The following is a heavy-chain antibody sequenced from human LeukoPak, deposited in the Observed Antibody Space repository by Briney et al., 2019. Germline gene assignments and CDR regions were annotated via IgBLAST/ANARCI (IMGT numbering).Heavy chain of an antibody. J-gene: IGHJ5*02. CDR3: ARAKWAVAGSYNWFDP. V-gene: IGHV1-69*02. Sequence: SVKVSCKASGGTFSSYTISWVRQAPGQGLEWMGRIIPILGIANYAQKFQGRVTITADKSTSTACMELSSLRSEDTAVYYCARAKWAVAGSYNWFDPWGQGTLVTVSS. D-gene: IGHD6-19*01. CDR1: GGTFSSYT. CDR2: IIPILGIA.